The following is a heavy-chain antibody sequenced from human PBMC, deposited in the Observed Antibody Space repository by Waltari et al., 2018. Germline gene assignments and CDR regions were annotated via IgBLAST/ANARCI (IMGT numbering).Heavy chain of an antibody. V-gene: IGHV3-74*01. D-gene: IGHD6-19*01. CDR1: VFSFSNYV. J-gene: IGHJ4*02. CDR3: ARLEAEQWLGDY. CDR2: ISGDGAT. Sequence: EVQLVESGGGLVQPGESLTLSCDASVFSFSNYVLHWVRQAPGKGLVWLSRISGDGATYYADSVEGRFTVSRDNARNTVFLQLNSLRGDDTAVYYCARLEAEQWLGDYWGQGTLVTVAS.